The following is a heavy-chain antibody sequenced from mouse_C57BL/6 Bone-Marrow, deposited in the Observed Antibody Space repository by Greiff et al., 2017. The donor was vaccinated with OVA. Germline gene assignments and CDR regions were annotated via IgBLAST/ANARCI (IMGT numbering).Heavy chain of an antibody. J-gene: IGHJ2*01. V-gene: IGHV1-82*01. D-gene: IGHD1-1*01. CDR3: ALYYYGSSYGIDY. CDR1: GYAFSSSW. CDR2: IYPGDGDT. Sequence: QVQLQQSGPELVKPGASVKISCKASGYAFSSSWMNWVKQRPGTGLEWIGRIYPGDGDTNYNGKFKGKATLTADKSSSTAYMQLSSLTSEDSAVYFCALYYYGSSYGIDYWGQGTTLTVSS.